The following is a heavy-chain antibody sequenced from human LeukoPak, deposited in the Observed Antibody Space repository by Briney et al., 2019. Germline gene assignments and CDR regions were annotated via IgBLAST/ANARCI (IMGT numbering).Heavy chain of an antibody. D-gene: IGHD3-16*01. V-gene: IGHV1-24*01. CDR2: FDPEDGET. Sequence: ASVKVSCKASGYTFTGYYMHWVRQAPGKGLEWMGGFDPEDGETIYAQKFQGRVTMTEDTSTDTAYMELSSLRSEDTAVYYCATVSGPWGAFDIWGQGTMVTVSS. CDR1: GYTFTGYY. CDR3: ATVSGPWGAFDI. J-gene: IGHJ3*02.